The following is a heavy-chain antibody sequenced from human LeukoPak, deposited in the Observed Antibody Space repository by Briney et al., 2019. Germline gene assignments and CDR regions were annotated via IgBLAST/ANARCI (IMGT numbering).Heavy chain of an antibody. V-gene: IGHV3-7*01. J-gene: IGHJ4*02. CDR3: ARESMGWYRFDY. CDR1: GGSFSGYY. Sequence: PSETLSLTCAVYGGSFSGYYWTWIRQAPGKGLEWVANIKQGGSEKYYVDSVKGRFTISRDNAKNSLYLQMNSLRAEDTAVYYCARESMGWYRFDYWGQGTLVTVSS. CDR2: IKQGGSEK. D-gene: IGHD3-16*02.